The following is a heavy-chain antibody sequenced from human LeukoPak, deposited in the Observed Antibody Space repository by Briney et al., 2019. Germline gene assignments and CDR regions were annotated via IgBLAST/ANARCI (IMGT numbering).Heavy chain of an antibody. CDR3: ARMGDSSGYYLFDY. D-gene: IGHD3-22*01. CDR1: GGTLSSYA. Sequence: SVKVSCKSSGGTLSSYAISWVRQAPGQGLEWMGGIIPIFGTANYAQKFQGRVTITTDESTSTAYMELSSLRSEDTAVYYCARMGDSSGYYLFDYWGQGTLVTVSS. V-gene: IGHV1-69*05. J-gene: IGHJ4*02. CDR2: IIPIFGTA.